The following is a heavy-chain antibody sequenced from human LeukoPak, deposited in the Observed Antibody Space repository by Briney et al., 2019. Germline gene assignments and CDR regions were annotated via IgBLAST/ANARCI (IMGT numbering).Heavy chain of an antibody. CDR2: LSSVGGQQ. V-gene: IGHV3-30*04. CDR1: EFTLSSYS. D-gene: IGHD3-10*01. Sequence: GGSLRLSCSASEFTLSSYSMHWVRQAPGRGLEWAAVLSSVGGQQYYADSVKGRFTISADTSKNTLYLQMDSLRVEDTALYYCARALAGAPFDLWGRGTVVAVSS. J-gene: IGHJ2*01. CDR3: ARALAGAPFDL.